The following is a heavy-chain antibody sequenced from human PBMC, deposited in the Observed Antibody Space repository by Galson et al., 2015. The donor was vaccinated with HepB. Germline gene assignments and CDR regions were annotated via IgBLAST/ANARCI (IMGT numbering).Heavy chain of an antibody. CDR2: IGSSGRT. Sequence: RLSCAASGFTISDYGNDWVRQPPGKGLEYVSGIGSSGRTYYADSVKGRFTISRDTSKHTVYLQMNSLRAEDTAEYYCAVNMKRGTSDYWGQGTLVTVSS. CDR3: AVNMKRGTSDY. D-gene: IGHD1-1*01. J-gene: IGHJ4*02. CDR1: GFTISDYG. V-gene: IGHV3-23*01.